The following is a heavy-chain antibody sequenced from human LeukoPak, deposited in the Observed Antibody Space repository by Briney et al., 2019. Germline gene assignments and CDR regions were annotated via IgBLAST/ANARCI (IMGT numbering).Heavy chain of an antibody. CDR3: ARDMSPENSQIDY. J-gene: IGHJ4*02. V-gene: IGHV1-2*06. CDR2: INPDSGST. Sequence: ASVKVSCTASGYTFSGYYMHWVRQAPGQGLAWISRINPDSGSTNYARTLKGRFTITRDTAINTPYMQLNSLRADDTAVYYCARDMSPENSQIDYWGQGTLVTVSS. D-gene: IGHD3-10*02. CDR1: GYTFSGYY.